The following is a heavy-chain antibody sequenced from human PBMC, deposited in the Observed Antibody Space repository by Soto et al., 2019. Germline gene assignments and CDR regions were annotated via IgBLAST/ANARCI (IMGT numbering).Heavy chain of an antibody. D-gene: IGHD1-7*01. CDR1: GYNFDRHW. CDR3: ARQLNYRPDH. Sequence: GESLKISCKGSGYNFDRHWIGWVRQRPGKGLEWMGIIYPGGSDTRYSPSFQGQVTISADKSTSTAYLRWSSLRASDTAIYYCARQLNYRPDHWGQGTLVTVSS. CDR2: IYPGGSDT. J-gene: IGHJ4*02. V-gene: IGHV5-51*01.